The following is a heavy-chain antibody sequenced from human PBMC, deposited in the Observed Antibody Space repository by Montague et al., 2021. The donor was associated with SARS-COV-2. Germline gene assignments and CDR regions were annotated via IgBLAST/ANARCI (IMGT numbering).Heavy chain of an antibody. CDR2: ISGSGGST. D-gene: IGHD3-22*01. Sequence: SRILSFAASGFTFSSYAMSWVRQAPGKGLEWVSAISGSGGSTYYADSVKGRFTISRDNSKSTLYLQMSSLRAEDTAVYYCAKDYYDSSGQYCYYYGMDVWGQGTTVTVSS. V-gene: IGHV3-23*01. CDR3: AKDYYDSSGQYCYYYGMDV. CDR1: GFTFSSYA. J-gene: IGHJ6*02.